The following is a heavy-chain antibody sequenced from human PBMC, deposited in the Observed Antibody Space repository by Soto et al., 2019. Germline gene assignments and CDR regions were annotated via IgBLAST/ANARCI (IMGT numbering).Heavy chain of an antibody. V-gene: IGHV3-11*01. CDR1: GFTFSDYY. Sequence: GGSLRLSCAASGFTFSDYYMSWIRQAPGKGLVWVSYISSSGTPIYYEDSMKGRFTISRDNAKNELYLQMSRLSAEDTAFYYCARSQGPFWYFDYWGQGILVTVSS. J-gene: IGHJ4*02. CDR2: ISSSGTPI. CDR3: ARSQGPFWYFDY.